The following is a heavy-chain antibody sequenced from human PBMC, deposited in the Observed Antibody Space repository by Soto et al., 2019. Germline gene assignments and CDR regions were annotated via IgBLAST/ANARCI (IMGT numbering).Heavy chain of an antibody. V-gene: IGHV3-11*01. CDR1: GFTFSDYY. Sequence: GGSLRLSCAASGFTFSDYYMSWIRQAPGKGLVWVSYISSSGTPIYYEDSMKGRFTISRDNAKNELYLQMSRLSAEDTAFYYCARSQGPFWYFDYWGQGILVTVSS. J-gene: IGHJ4*02. CDR2: ISSSGTPI. CDR3: ARSQGPFWYFDY.